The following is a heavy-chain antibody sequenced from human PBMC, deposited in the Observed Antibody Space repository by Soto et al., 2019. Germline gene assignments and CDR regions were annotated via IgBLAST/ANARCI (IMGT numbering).Heavy chain of an antibody. CDR1: GYTLTELS. D-gene: IGHD1-26*01. J-gene: IGHJ4*02. CDR2: FDPEDGET. Sequence: ASVKVSCKVSGYTLTELSMHWVRQAPGKGLEWMGGFDPEDGETIYAQKLQGRVTMTEDTSTDTAYMELSSLRSEDTAVYYCATVGGSYLDFDYWGQGTLVTVSS. CDR3: ATVGGSYLDFDY. V-gene: IGHV1-24*01.